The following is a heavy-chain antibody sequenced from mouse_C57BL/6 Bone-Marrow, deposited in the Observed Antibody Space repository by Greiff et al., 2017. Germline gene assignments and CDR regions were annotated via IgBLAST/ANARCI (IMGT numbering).Heavy chain of an antibody. CDR3: ARWDGGAMDY. J-gene: IGHJ4*01. Sequence: VMLVESGPELVKPGASVKISCKASGYAFSSSWMNWVKQRPGKGLEWIGRIYPGDGDTNYNGKFKGKATLTADKSSSTAYMQLSSLTSEDSAVYFCARWDGGAMDYWGQGTSVTVSS. CDR1: GYAFSSSW. D-gene: IGHD4-1*01. CDR2: IYPGDGDT. V-gene: IGHV1-82*01.